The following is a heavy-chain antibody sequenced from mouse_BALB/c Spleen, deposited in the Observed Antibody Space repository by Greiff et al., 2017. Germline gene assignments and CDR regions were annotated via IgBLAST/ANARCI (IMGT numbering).Heavy chain of an antibody. CDR1: GFTFSSYG. V-gene: IGHV5-6-3*01. CDR3: ARESRGAY. CDR2: INSNGGST. J-gene: IGHJ3*01. D-gene: IGHD3-1*01. Sequence: EVQGVESGGGLVQPGGSLKLSCAASGFTFSSYGMSWVRQTPDKRLELVATINSNGGSTYYPDSVKGRFTISRDNAKNTLYLQMSSLKSEDTAMYYCARESRGAYWGQGTLVTVSA.